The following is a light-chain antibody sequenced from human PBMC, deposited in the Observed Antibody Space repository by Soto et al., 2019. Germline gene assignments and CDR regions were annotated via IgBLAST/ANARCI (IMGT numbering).Light chain of an antibody. Sequence: QSVLTQPRSVSGSPGQSVTISCTGTSSDVGGYNYVSWYQQHPGKVPKLMIYDVSTRPSGVPDRFSGSKSGNTASLTISGLQAEDEADYYCCSYAGSYTMVFGGGTKLTVL. CDR3: CSYAGSYTMV. V-gene: IGLV2-11*01. CDR1: SSDVGGYNY. J-gene: IGLJ2*01. CDR2: DVS.